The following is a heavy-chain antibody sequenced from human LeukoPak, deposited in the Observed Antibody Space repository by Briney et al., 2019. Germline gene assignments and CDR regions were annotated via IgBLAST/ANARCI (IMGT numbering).Heavy chain of an antibody. CDR1: CGSFSDYY. D-gene: IGHD6-13*01. V-gene: IGHV4-34*01. J-gene: IGHJ6*03. CDR2: INHSGST. Sequence: TSETLPLTCAVYCGSFSDYYWSWIRQPPGKGLEWIGEINHSGSTNYNPSLKSRVTISVDTSKNQFSLKLSSVTAADTAVYYCARGGSSSWPNYYYYYYMDVWGKGTTVTVSS. CDR3: ARGGSSSWPNYYYYYYMDV.